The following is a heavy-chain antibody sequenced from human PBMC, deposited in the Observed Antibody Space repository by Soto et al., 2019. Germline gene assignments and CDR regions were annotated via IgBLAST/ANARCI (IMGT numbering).Heavy chain of an antibody. V-gene: IGHV4-61*01. CDR2: IYYSGST. J-gene: IGHJ4*02. CDR3: ARGVGFGYFDY. D-gene: IGHD2-15*01. CDR1: GGSISSGRYD. Sequence: SETLTVTCTVSGGSISSGRYDWSWIRQPPGKGLEWIGYIYYSGSTNYNPSLKSRVTISVDTSKNQFSLKLSSVTAADTAVYYCARGVGFGYFDYWGQGTLVTVSS.